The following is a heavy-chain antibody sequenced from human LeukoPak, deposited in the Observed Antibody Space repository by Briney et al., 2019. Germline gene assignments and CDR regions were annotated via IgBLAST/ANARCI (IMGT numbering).Heavy chain of an antibody. D-gene: IGHD6-19*01. CDR1: GGSISSYY. V-gene: IGHV4-4*07. CDR3: ARGLSGAGTGYYMDV. CDR2: TYTSGST. Sequence: SETLSLTCTVSGGSISSYYWSWIRQPAGKGLEWIGRTYTSGSTNYNPSLKSRVTMSVDTSKNQFSLKLSSVTAADTAVYYCARGLSGAGTGYYMDVWGKGTTVTVSS. J-gene: IGHJ6*03.